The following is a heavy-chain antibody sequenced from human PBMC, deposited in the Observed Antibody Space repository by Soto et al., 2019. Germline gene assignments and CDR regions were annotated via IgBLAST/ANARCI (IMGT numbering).Heavy chain of an antibody. CDR3: ARWFYYDSSGYPDY. D-gene: IGHD3-22*01. Sequence: SETLSLTCTVSVDSVSGYYWSWVRQPPGKGLEWIGNIYYSGGTNYNPSLKSRVTISVDTSKNQFSLKLSSVTAADTAVYYCARWFYYDSSGYPDYWGQGTLVTVSS. V-gene: IGHV4-59*02. J-gene: IGHJ4*02. CDR2: IYYSGGT. CDR1: VDSVSGYY.